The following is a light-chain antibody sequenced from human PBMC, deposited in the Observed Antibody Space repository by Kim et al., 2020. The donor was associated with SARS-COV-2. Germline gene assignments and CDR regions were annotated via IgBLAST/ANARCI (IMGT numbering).Light chain of an antibody. CDR1: QSIRTW. V-gene: IGKV1-5*03. Sequence: SAYVGDRVTINCRASQSIRTWLAWYQQKPGKAPNLLMYEASSLKSGVPSRFSGSGSGTEFTLTINSLQASDSATYYCQQYKSYPYTFGQGTKLEIK. CDR3: QQYKSYPYT. CDR2: EAS. J-gene: IGKJ2*01.